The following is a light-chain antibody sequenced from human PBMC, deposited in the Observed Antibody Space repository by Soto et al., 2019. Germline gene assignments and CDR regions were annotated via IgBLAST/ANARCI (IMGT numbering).Light chain of an antibody. CDR1: QSVLFSSNNKNY. CDR2: WAS. V-gene: IGKV4-1*01. CDR3: LQYYTTPMYT. J-gene: IGKJ2*01. Sequence: DIVVTPSPDSLAVSLGERATINCKSSQSVLFSSNNKNYLAWYQHKPGQPPKLLIYWASTRESGVPDRFSGSGSGTDFTLTISSLQAEDVAVYYCLQYYTTPMYTFGQGTKLEIK.